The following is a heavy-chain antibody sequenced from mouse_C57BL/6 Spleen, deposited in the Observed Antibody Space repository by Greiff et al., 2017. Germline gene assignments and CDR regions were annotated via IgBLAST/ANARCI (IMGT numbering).Heavy chain of an antibody. CDR3: AREAPDVSYWYFDV. J-gene: IGHJ1*03. V-gene: IGHV7-1*01. Sequence: EVKLMDSGGGLVQSGRSLRLSCETSGFTFSDFYMEWVRQAPGKGLEWIAASRTKANDYTTEYSASVKGRFIVSRDTSQSVLYLQMNALRVEDTAMYFCAREAPDVSYWYFDVWGTGTTVTVSS. CDR2: SRTKANDYTT. CDR1: GFTFSDFY.